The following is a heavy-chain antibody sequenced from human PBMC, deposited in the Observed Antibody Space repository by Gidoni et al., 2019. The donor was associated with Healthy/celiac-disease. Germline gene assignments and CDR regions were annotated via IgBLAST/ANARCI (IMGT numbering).Heavy chain of an antibody. J-gene: IGHJ6*03. V-gene: IGHV1-46*03. CDR2: INPSGGST. CDR3: ARACGVGVVTPSDYYYYMDV. CDR1: GYTFTSDY. Sequence: QVQLVQSGAEVKKPGASVKVSCKASGYTFTSDYMHWGRQAPGQGLEWMGIINPSGGSTSYAQKFQGRVTMTRDTSTSTVYMELSSLRSEDTAVYYCARACGVGVVTPSDYYYYMDVWGKGTTVTVSS. D-gene: IGHD3-3*01.